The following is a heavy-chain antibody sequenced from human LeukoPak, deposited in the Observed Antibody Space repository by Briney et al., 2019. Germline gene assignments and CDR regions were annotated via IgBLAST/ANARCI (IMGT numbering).Heavy chain of an antibody. V-gene: IGHV3-53*01. D-gene: IGHD5-18*01. CDR3: ARQDTAMVTGYYYGMDV. CDR1: GFTFSSNY. Sequence: GGSLRLSCVASGFTFSSNYMSWVRQAPGKGLEWVSVIYSGGSTYYADSVKGRFTISRDNSKNTLYLQMNSLRAEDTAVYYCARQDTAMVTGYYYGMDVWGQGTTVTVSS. CDR2: IYSGGST. J-gene: IGHJ6*02.